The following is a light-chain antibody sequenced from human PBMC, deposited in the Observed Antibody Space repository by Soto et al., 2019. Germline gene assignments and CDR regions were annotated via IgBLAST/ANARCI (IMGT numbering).Light chain of an antibody. CDR1: QAIGSS. CDR3: QESYNSIT. CDR2: SAS. Sequence: DIQMTQSPSSLSASIGDRVTITCRASQAIGSSLNWYQQRPGKAPQLLIYSASNLHIGVPSRFSGSRSGTDFTLTISGLQPEDFATYYCQESYNSITFGPGTKVEI. V-gene: IGKV1-39*01. J-gene: IGKJ3*01.